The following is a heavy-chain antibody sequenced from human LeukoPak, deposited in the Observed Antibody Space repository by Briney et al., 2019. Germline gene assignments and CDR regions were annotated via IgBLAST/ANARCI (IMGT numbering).Heavy chain of an antibody. CDR3: ARGTFDYGDIIDF. Sequence: GGSLRLSCAASGFTFSSYAMHWVRQAPGKGLQYVSAISRNGGTTYYANSVKGRFTISRDNSKNTLYLQMGSLRAEDMAVYYCARGTFDYGDIIDFWGQGTLVTVSS. V-gene: IGHV3-64*01. CDR2: ISRNGGTT. J-gene: IGHJ4*02. CDR1: GFTFSSYA. D-gene: IGHD4-17*01.